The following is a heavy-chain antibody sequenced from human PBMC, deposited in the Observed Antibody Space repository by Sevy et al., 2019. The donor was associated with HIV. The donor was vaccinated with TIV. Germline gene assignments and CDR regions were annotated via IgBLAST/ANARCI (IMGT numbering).Heavy chain of an antibody. D-gene: IGHD6-13*01. CDR2: IYYSGST. J-gene: IGHJ4*02. CDR3: ARAMVCLVSSSWYGLDY. V-gene: IGHV4-39*01. CDR1: GGSISSSSYY. Sequence: SETLSLTCTVSGGSISSSSYYWGWIRQPPGKGLEWIGSIYYSGSTYYNPSLKSRVTISVDTSKNQFSLKLSSVTAADTAVYYCARAMVCLVSSSWYGLDYWGQGTLVTVSS.